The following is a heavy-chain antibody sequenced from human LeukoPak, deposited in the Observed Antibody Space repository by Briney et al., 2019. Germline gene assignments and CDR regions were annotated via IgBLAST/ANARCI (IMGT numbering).Heavy chain of an antibody. J-gene: IGHJ4*02. V-gene: IGHV3-7*01. CDR2: IKQDGSEK. CDR3: ARDHLPGDIVVVPAAYFDY. D-gene: IGHD2-2*01. Sequence: GGSLRLSCAASGFTFSSYWMSWVRQAPGKGLEWVANIKQDGSEKYYVDSVKGRFTISRDNAKNSLYLQMNSLRAEDTAVYYCARDHLPGDIVVVPAAYFDYWGQGTLVTVSS. CDR1: GFTFSSYW.